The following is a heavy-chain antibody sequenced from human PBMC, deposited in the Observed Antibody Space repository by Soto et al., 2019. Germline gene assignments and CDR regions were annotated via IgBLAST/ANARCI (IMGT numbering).Heavy chain of an antibody. CDR1: GGSFSGYY. CDR2: INHSGST. V-gene: IGHV4-34*01. CDR3: AREEVPPAAIAFWFET. D-gene: IGHD2-2*02. J-gene: IGHJ5*02. Sequence: SETLCLTCAVYGGSFSGYYWSWIRQPPGKGLEWIGEINHSGSTNYNPSLKSRVTISVDTSKNQFSLKLSSVTAADTAVYYCAREEVPPAAIAFWFETWGQGTLVTVSS.